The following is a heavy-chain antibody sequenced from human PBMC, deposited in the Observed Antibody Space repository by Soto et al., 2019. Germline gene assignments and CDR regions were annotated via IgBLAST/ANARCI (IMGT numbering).Heavy chain of an antibody. CDR1: GGSISSSSYY. CDR3: ARHQSRWVRGVIIGMDV. Sequence: SETLSLTCTVSGGSISSSSYYWGWIRQPPGKGLEWIGSIYYSGSTYYNPSLKSRVTISVDTSKNQFSLKLSSVTAADTAVYYCARHQSRWVRGVIIGMDVWGKGTTVTVSS. J-gene: IGHJ6*04. CDR2: IYYSGST. V-gene: IGHV4-39*01. D-gene: IGHD3-10*01.